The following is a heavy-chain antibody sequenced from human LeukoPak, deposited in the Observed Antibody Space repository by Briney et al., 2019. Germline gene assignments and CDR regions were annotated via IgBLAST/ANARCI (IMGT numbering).Heavy chain of an antibody. CDR2: IYYSGST. D-gene: IGHD4-17*01. V-gene: IGHV4-39*07. CDR3: ARNHYGDYRGLGAFDI. Sequence: TSETLSLTCNVSGGSISSSSYYWGWIRQPPGKGLEWIGSIYYSGSTYYNPSLKSRVTISVDTSKNQFSLKLSSVTAADTAVYYCARNHYGDYRGLGAFDIWGQGTMVTVSS. J-gene: IGHJ3*02. CDR1: GGSISSSSYY.